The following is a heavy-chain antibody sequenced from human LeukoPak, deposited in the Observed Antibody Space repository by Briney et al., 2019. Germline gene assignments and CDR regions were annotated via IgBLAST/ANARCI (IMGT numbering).Heavy chain of an antibody. CDR1: GFTFDDYG. Sequence: PGGSLRLSCAASGFTFDDYGMNWVRQVPGKGLEWVSGINWNGDITSYADSVKGRFTISRDNAKKSLFLQMNSLRAEDTALYYCARVTEHRSGSSSTHAFDLWGQGTMVTVSS. V-gene: IGHV3-20*04. D-gene: IGHD3-22*01. CDR2: INWNGDIT. J-gene: IGHJ3*01. CDR3: ARVTEHRSGSSSTHAFDL.